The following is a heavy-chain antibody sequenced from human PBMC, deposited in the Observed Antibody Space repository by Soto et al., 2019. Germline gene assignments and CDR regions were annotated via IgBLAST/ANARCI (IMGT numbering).Heavy chain of an antibody. J-gene: IGHJ6*02. CDR2: IIPIFGTA. CDR3: AGGSEATSKIYVYFGMDV. V-gene: IGHV1-69*12. D-gene: IGHD3-16*01. Sequence: QVQLVQSGAEVKKPGSSVKVSCKASGGTFSSYAISWVRQAPGQGLEWMGGIIPIFGTANYAQKLQGRVTISVDESTSTAYMELSSLRSEDTAGYYCAGGSEATSKIYVYFGMDVWGQGTTVTVSS. CDR1: GGTFSSYA.